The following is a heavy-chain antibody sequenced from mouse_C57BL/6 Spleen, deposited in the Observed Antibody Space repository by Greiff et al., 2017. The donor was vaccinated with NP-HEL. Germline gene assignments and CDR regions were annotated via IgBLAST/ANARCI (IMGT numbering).Heavy chain of an antibody. D-gene: IGHD2-2*01. CDR3: ARESYGSDY. CDR2: INPNNGGT. V-gene: IGHV1-26*01. Sequence: EVQLQQSGPELVKPGASVKISCKASGYTFTDYYMNWVKQSHGKSLEWIGDINPNNGGTSYIQKFKGKATLTVDKSSSTAYMELRSLTSEDSAVYYCARESYGSDYWGQGTTLTVSS. J-gene: IGHJ2*01. CDR1: GYTFTDYY.